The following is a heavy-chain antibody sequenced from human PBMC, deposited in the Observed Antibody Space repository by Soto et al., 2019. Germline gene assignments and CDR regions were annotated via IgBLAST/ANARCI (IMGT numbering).Heavy chain of an antibody. Sequence: GALRLSCAASGFIFSSYWMHWVRQAPGKGLVWVSRLHSDGSTTTYADSVKGRFTISRDNAKNTLYLQMNSLRAEDTAVYYCARELPTTIRGGYYYSYGMDVWGQGTMVTVSS. CDR1: GFIFSSYW. CDR2: LHSDGSTT. CDR3: ARELPTTIRGGYYYSYGMDV. V-gene: IGHV3-74*03. J-gene: IGHJ6*02. D-gene: IGHD2-2*02.